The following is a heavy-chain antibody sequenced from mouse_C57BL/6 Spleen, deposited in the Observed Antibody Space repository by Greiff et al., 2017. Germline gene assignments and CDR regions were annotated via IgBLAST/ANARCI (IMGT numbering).Heavy chain of an antibody. D-gene: IGHD6-1*01. J-gene: IGHJ4*01. V-gene: IGHV1-83*01. Sequence: VQLKQSGPELVKPGASVKMSCKASGYTFTDYYMHWVKQKPGKGLEWIGEIYPGSGNTYYNEKFKNKATLTVDKPSSTAYMQLSSLTSEDSAVYYGARSRGLYYYAMDYWGQGTSVTVSS. CDR1: YTFTDYYM. CDR3: RSRGLYYYAMDY. CDR2: YPGSGNTY.